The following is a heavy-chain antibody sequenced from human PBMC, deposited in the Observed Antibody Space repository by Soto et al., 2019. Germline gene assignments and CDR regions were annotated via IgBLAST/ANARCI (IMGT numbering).Heavy chain of an antibody. CDR3: ARSYPNYSNFAY. Sequence: EVQLVESGGGLFQPEGSLRLSCEASGFTFSNYWMHWVRQAPGKGLVWVSRINNDGSDPIYADSVKGRFTISRDNAKNTVYLQMNSLRAEDTAVYYCARSYPNYSNFAYWGQGSLVTVSS. CDR2: INNDGSDP. CDR1: GFTFSNYW. J-gene: IGHJ4*02. V-gene: IGHV3-74*01. D-gene: IGHD2-21*01.